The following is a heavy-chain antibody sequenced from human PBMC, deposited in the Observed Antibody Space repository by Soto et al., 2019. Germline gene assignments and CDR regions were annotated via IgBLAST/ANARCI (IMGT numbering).Heavy chain of an antibody. CDR2: IIPIFGTA. V-gene: IGHV1-69*06. J-gene: IGHJ6*02. CDR1: GGTFSSYA. D-gene: IGHD6-13*01. CDR3: ARARVSSSWYPMLPYYYYCMDV. Sequence: VASVKVSCKASGGTFSSYAISWVRQAPGQGLEWMGGIIPIFGTANYAQKFQGRVTITADKSTSTAYMGLSSLRSEDTAVYYCARARVSSSWYPMLPYYYYCMDVWGQGTTVTVSS.